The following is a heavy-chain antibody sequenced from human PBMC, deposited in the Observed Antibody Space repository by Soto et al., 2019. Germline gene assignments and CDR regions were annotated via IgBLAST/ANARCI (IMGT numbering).Heavy chain of an antibody. CDR3: AREAAAWYLNWFDP. CDR2: ISSSSSTI. J-gene: IGHJ5*02. CDR1: GFTFSSYS. V-gene: IGHV3-48*02. D-gene: IGHD6-13*01. Sequence: EVQLVESGGGLVQPGGSLRLSCAASGFTFSSYSMNWVRQAPGKGLEWVSYISSSSSTIYYADSVKGRFTISRDNAKTSMSLKMTSLRDEDTAVYYWAREAAAWYLNWFDPWGQGTLVTVSS.